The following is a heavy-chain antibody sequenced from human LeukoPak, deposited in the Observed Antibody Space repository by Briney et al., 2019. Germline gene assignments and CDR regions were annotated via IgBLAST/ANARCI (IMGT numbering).Heavy chain of an antibody. J-gene: IGHJ4*02. CDR2: ISYDGSNK. CDR1: GFTFSSYA. Sequence: QAGGSLRLSCAASGFTFSSYAMHWVRQPPGKGLEWVAVISYDGSNKYYADSVKGRFTISRDNSKNTLYLQMNSLRAEDTAVYYCAKDRGLLWFGELNYYFDYWGQGTLVTVSS. D-gene: IGHD3-10*01. V-gene: IGHV3-30*04. CDR3: AKDRGLLWFGELNYYFDY.